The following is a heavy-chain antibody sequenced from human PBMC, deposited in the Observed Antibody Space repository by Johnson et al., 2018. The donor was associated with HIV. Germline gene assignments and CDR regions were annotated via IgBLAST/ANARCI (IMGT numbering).Heavy chain of an antibody. CDR3: ARDAPNFFDSSGVRDDAFDI. Sequence: VQLVESGGGLVQPGGSLRLSCVASGFTVSGNYMNWVRQAPGKGLEWVSVIYSDGSTYYADSVKGRFTISRDNSKNTLYLQINSLRAEDTAVYFCARDAPNFFDSSGVRDDAFDIWGPGTMVTVSS. J-gene: IGHJ3*02. V-gene: IGHV3-66*01. CDR2: IYSDGST. D-gene: IGHD3-22*01. CDR1: GFTVSGNY.